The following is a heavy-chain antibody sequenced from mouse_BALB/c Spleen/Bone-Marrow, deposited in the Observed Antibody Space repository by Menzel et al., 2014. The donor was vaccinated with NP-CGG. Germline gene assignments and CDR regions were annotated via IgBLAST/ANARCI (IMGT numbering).Heavy chain of an antibody. D-gene: IGHD2-4*01. V-gene: IGHV5-17*02. CDR2: ISSGSSTI. Sequence: EVKLVESGGGLVQPGGSRKLSCAASGFTSSSFGMHWVRQAPEKGLEWVAYISSGSSTIYYADTVKGRFTISRDNPKNTLFLQMTSLRSEDTAMYYCTRKGALITHYYAMDYWGQGTSVTVSS. CDR1: GFTSSSFG. CDR3: TRKGALITHYYAMDY. J-gene: IGHJ4*01.